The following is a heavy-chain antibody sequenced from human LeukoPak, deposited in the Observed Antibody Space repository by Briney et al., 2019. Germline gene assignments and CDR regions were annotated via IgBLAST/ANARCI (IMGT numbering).Heavy chain of an antibody. J-gene: IGHJ3*02. CDR2: IYYSEST. CDR3: ARHISGATKELSAFDI. CDR1: GGSISSYY. V-gene: IGHV4-59*08. Sequence: SETLSLTCTVSGGSISSYYWSWIRQPPGKGLEWIGYIYYSESTKYNPSLKSRLTISVDTSKNQFSLRLTSVTAADTAVYYCARHISGATKELSAFDIWGQGTMVNVSS. D-gene: IGHD1-20*01.